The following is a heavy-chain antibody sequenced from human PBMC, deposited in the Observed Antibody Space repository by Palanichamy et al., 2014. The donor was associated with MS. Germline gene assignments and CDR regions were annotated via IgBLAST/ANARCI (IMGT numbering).Heavy chain of an antibody. CDR3: AMYDLRNYYFDF. J-gene: IGHJ2*01. Sequence: EVQLVQSGAEVKKPGESLKISCKASGFIFINYWIGWVRQMPGKGLEWMGIIYPGDSDTRYSPSFEGQVTISADRSLSTAYLQWSSLRASDTAMYFCAMYDLRNYYFDFWGRGTLVTVSP. CDR2: IYPGDSDT. D-gene: IGHD1-7*01. CDR1: GFIFINYW. V-gene: IGHV5-51*01.